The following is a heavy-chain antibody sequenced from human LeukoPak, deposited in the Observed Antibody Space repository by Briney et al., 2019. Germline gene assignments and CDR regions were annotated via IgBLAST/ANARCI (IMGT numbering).Heavy chain of an antibody. CDR3: ARGWGSFEN. CDR2: LYSGGNT. Sequence: SGGSLRLSCAASGFSVSTDYKSWVRQAPGKGLEWVSTLYSGGNTYYAGSVKGRFTISRDNSKNTVYLEMNSLRAEGAVIYYCARGWGSFENWGQGTQVAVSS. V-gene: IGHV3-53*01. D-gene: IGHD7-27*01. CDR1: GFSVSTDY. J-gene: IGHJ4*02.